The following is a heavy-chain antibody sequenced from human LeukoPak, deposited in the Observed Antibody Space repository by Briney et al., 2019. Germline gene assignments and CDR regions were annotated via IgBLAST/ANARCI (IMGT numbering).Heavy chain of an antibody. CDR1: GGSISSSSYY. V-gene: IGHV4-39*07. J-gene: IGHJ5*02. Sequence: SETLSLTCTVSGGSISSSSYYWGWIRQPPGKGLEWIGSIYYSGSTYYNPSLKSRVTISVDTSKNQFSLKLSSVTAADTAVYYCARGPPGSGRKNWFDPWGQGTLVTVSS. CDR3: ARGPPGSGRKNWFDP. D-gene: IGHD2-15*01. CDR2: IYYSGST.